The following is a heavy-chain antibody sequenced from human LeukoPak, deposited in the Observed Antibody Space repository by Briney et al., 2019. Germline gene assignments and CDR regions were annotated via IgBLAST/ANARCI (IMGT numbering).Heavy chain of an antibody. J-gene: IGHJ5*02. CDR1: GFPLSSSA. Sequence: GTSVKVSCKASGFPLSSSAVQWVRQAGGQRLEWIGWIVVGSNITNYAQKFQERVTITRDMSTSTAYMELSSLRSEDTTVYYCAAPYSTRWFDLWGRGTLVTVSS. V-gene: IGHV1-58*01. CDR3: AAPYSTRWFDL. CDR2: IVVGSNIT. D-gene: IGHD6-13*01.